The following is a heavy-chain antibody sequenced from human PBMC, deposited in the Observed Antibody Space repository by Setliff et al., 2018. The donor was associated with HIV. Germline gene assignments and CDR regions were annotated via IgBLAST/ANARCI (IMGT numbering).Heavy chain of an antibody. D-gene: IGHD3-3*01. CDR1: GFKFSDYH. V-gene: IGHV3-11*04. Sequence: GGSLRLSCAASGFKFSDYHMTWIRQTPGKGLEWISYISSGSSSILYADSVKGRFTTSRDNAKNSLYLQMNSLRIEDTSVYFCARDNLYSNAWNGSPVYGLDVWGQGTTVTVSS. CDR2: ISSGSSSI. J-gene: IGHJ6*02. CDR3: ARDNLYSNAWNGSPVYGLDV.